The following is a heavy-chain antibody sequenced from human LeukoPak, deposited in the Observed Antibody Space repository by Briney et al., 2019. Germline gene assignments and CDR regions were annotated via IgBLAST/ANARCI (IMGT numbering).Heavy chain of an antibody. CDR2: IYYSGST. V-gene: IGHV4-61*01. CDR1: GGSISLSYYY. CDR3: ARETSQKGPHYMDV. Sequence: PSETLSLTCSVSGGSISLSYYYWGWIRQPPGKALEWIGYIYYSGSTSYKPSLKSRVTISVDTSKNQFSLKLRSVTAADTAVYYCARETSQKGPHYMDVWGKGTTVTISS. J-gene: IGHJ6*03.